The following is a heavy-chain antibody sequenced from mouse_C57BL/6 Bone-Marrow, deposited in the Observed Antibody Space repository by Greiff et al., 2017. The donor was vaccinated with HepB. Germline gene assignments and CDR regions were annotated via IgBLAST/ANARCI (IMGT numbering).Heavy chain of an antibody. Sequence: EVKLVESGGGLVQPGGSLSLSCAASGFTFTDYYMSWVRQPPGKALEWLGFIRNKANGYTTEYSSSVKGRFTISRDNSQSILFLQMNALRAEDSATYYCARYIAVAYFDYWGQGTTLTVSS. CDR2: IRNKANGYTT. J-gene: IGHJ2*01. CDR3: ARYIAVAYFDY. D-gene: IGHD1-1*01. V-gene: IGHV7-3*01. CDR1: GFTFTDYY.